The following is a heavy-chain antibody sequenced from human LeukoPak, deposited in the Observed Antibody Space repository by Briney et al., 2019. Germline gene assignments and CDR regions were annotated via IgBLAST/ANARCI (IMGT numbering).Heavy chain of an antibody. J-gene: IGHJ5*02. Sequence: SETLSLTCAVYGGSFSGYYWSWIRQPPGKGLEWIGEINHSGSTNYNPSLKSRVTISVDTSKNQFSLKLSSVTAADTAVYYCARSPPVVPAAMRWFDPWGQGTLVTVSS. CDR1: GGSFSGYY. V-gene: IGHV4-34*01. D-gene: IGHD2-2*01. CDR2: INHSGST. CDR3: ARSPPVVPAAMRWFDP.